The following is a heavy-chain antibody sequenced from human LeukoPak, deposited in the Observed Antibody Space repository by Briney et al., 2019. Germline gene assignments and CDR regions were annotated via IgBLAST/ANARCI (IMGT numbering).Heavy chain of an antibody. Sequence: GGSLRLSCAASGFTCSSYSMNWVRQAPGKALEWVSSISSSSSYIYYADSVKGRFTISRDNAKNSLYLQMNSLRAEDTALYYCARAEGYGAIDYWGQGTLVTVPS. CDR2: ISSSSSYI. CDR3: ARAEGYGAIDY. V-gene: IGHV3-21*01. D-gene: IGHD5-12*01. J-gene: IGHJ4*02. CDR1: GFTCSSYS.